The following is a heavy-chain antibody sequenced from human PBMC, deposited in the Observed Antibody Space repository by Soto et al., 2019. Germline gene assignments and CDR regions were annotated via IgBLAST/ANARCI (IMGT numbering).Heavy chain of an antibody. D-gene: IGHD4-17*01. V-gene: IGHV1-18*01. CDR1: GYTFTSYG. CDR2: ISAYNGNT. CDR3: ARGTTVETGNY. J-gene: IGHJ4*02. Sequence: QVQLVQSGAEVKKPGASVKVSCKASGYTFTSYGISWVRQAPGQGLEWMGWISAYNGNTNNAQKLQGRATMTTDTATINAYRELRSLRAYVTAVYYCARGTTVETGNYWGQGTLVTVSS.